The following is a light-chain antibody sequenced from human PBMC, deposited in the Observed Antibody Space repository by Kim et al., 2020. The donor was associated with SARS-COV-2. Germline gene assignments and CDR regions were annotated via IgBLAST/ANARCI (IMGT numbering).Light chain of an antibody. CDR3: QAWDSSTYV. Sequence: VFPGQTASITCAGDKLGDKYASWYQQKPGQSPVLVIYQDNKRPSGIPERFSGSNSGNIATLTISGTQAMDEADYYCQAWDSSTYVFGPGTKVTVL. CDR2: QDN. V-gene: IGLV3-1*01. CDR1: KLGDKY. J-gene: IGLJ1*01.